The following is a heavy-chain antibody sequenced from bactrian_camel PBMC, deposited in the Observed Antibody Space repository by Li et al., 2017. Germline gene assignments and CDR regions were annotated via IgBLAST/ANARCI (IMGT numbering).Heavy chain of an antibody. J-gene: IGHJ4*01. Sequence: VQLVESGGGSVQAGGSLRLTCEGPGINDKTYCVGWFRQVPGKEREGVAVIHTGGGTIFYADSVKGRFTISTDNSKNTVYLQMNSLRPEDTAKYYCAADSPKWVSNSWTCGSYCRLNLAYRFWGQGTQVT. CDR1: GINDKTYC. CDR3: AADSPKWVSNSWTCGSYCRLNLAYRF. D-gene: IGHD3*01. V-gene: IGHV3S40*01. CDR2: IHTGGGTI.